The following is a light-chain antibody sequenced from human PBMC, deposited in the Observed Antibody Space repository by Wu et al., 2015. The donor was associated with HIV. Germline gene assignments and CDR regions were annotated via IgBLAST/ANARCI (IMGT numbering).Light chain of an antibody. CDR1: QSVSNYQ. Sequence: EIVLTQSPGTLSLSPGESVTLSCRASQSVSNYQLTWYQLKPGQAPRLLLFGASSRATGIPDFTLTISRLEPEDFATYYCQQFNNYPRTFGPGTKVDIK. J-gene: IGKJ3*01. CDR2: GAS. V-gene: IGKV3-20*01. CDR3: QQFNNYPRT.